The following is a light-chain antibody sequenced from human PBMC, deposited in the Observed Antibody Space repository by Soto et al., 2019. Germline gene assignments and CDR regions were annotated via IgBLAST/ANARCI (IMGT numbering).Light chain of an antibody. Sequence: SYELTQPPSVSVSPGQMARITCSGDALPKQYAYWYQQKPGQAPVLVIYKDSERPSGIPERFSGSSSGTTVTLTISGVQAEDEADYYCQSADSSGTYPVVFGGGTKLTVL. V-gene: IGLV3-25*03. J-gene: IGLJ2*01. CDR2: KDS. CDR1: ALPKQY. CDR3: QSADSSGTYPVV.